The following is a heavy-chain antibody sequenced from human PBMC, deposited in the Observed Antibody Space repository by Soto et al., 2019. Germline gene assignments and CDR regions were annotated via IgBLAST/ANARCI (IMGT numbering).Heavy chain of an antibody. V-gene: IGHV4-31*03. CDR3: ARENIVVVPAAIRNWFDP. J-gene: IGHJ5*02. CDR2: IYYSGST. D-gene: IGHD2-2*02. Sequence: LSLTCTVSGGSISSGGYYWSWIRQHPGKGLEWIGYIYYSGSTYYNPSLKSRVTISVDTSKNQFSLKLSSVTAADTAVYYCARENIVVVPAAIRNWFDPWGQGTLVTVSS. CDR1: GGSISSGGYY.